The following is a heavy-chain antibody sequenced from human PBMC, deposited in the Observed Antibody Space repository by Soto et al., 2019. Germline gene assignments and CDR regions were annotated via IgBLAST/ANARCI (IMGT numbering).Heavy chain of an antibody. CDR3: ARGRGGTYDAFDI. V-gene: IGHV4-59*01. CDR2: IYYSGTT. J-gene: IGHJ3*02. Sequence: SETLSLTCTVSAGSISTYFWSWIRQPPGKGLEWIGYIYYSGTTNYNPSLKSRVTILLDTSKNQFSLRLSSVTAADTAVYYCARGRGGTYDAFDIWGQGTLVTVSS. CDR1: AGSISTYF. D-gene: IGHD1-26*01.